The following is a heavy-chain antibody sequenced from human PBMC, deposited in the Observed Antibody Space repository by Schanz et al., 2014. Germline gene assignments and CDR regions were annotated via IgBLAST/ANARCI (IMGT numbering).Heavy chain of an antibody. V-gene: IGHV3-23*01. J-gene: IGHJ5*02. CDR3: TRDVRLDRRGNWFDP. D-gene: IGHD1-1*01. CDR2: MNESHSTI. CDR1: GFSFSSYA. Sequence: EVQLLESGGGLVEPGGSLRLSCAASGFSFSSYAMGWVGQARGKGLEWVSAMNESHSTIYYADSVRGRFTISRDNAENTLFLQMNSLRAEDTAVYYCTRDVRLDRRGNWFDPWGQGTLVTVSS.